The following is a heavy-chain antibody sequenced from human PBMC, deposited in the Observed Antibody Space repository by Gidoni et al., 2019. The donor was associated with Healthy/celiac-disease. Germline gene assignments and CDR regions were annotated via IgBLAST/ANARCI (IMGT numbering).Heavy chain of an antibody. CDR3: AKLLLWFGELSPRTFDY. D-gene: IGHD3-10*01. CDR1: GFPFSSYA. V-gene: IGHV3-23*01. J-gene: IGHJ4*02. Sequence: EVQLLESGGGLVQPGGSLRLSCAASGFPFSSYAMGWVRQAPGKGLAWVSAISGSGGSTYYADSVKGRFTISRDNAKNTLYLQMNSLRAEDTAVYYCAKLLLWFGELSPRTFDYWGQGTLVTVSS. CDR2: ISGSGGST.